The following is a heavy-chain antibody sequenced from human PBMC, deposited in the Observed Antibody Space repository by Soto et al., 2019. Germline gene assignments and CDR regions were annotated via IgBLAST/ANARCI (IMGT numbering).Heavy chain of an antibody. Sequence: PGGSLRLSCAASGFTFSSYGMHWVRQAPGKGLEWVAVISYDGSNKYYADSVKGRFTISRDNSKNTLYLQMNSLRAEDTAVYYCAFDYDFWRNSAGMDVWGQGTTVTVSS. CDR2: ISYDGSNK. J-gene: IGHJ6*02. CDR3: AFDYDFWRNSAGMDV. CDR1: GFTFSSYG. D-gene: IGHD3-3*01. V-gene: IGHV3-30*03.